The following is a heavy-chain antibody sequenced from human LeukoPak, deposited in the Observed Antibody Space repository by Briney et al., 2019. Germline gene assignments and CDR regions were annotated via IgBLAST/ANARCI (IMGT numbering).Heavy chain of an antibody. D-gene: IGHD5-12*01. CDR2: IYYSGST. J-gene: IGHJ4*02. CDR1: GGSISSGGYS. Sequence: PSQTLSLTCAVSGGSISSGGYSWSWIRQPPGKGLEWIGYIYYSGSTYYNPSLKSRVTISVDTSKNQFSLKLSSVTAADTAVYYCARVSPGYSGYDFDYWGQGTLVTVSS. V-gene: IGHV4-30-4*07. CDR3: ARVSPGYSGYDFDY.